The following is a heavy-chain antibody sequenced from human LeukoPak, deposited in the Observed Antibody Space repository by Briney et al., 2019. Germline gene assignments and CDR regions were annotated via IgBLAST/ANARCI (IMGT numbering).Heavy chain of an antibody. CDR2: ISHDGSNK. CDR1: GFTFSSYA. Sequence: PGGSLRLSCAASGFTFSSYAMHWVRQAPGKGLEWVAVISHDGSNKYYADSVKGRFTISRDNSKNTLYLQMNSLRAEDTAVYYCARGRGRRAGYGSGSSVDYWGQGTLVTVSS. CDR3: ARGRGRRAGYGSGSSVDY. V-gene: IGHV3-30*04. D-gene: IGHD3-10*01. J-gene: IGHJ4*02.